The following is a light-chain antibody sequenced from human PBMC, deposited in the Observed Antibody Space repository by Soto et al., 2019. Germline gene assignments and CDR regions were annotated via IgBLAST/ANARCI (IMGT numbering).Light chain of an antibody. CDR2: GAS. J-gene: IGKJ4*01. Sequence: EIVMTQSPATLSVSPGERASLSCRASQSVSSNLAWYQQKPGQAPRLLIYGASTRATGIPARFSGSGSGTEFTLTISSLQSKDFAVYYCQQYNNWPPPLTFGGGTKVEIK. V-gene: IGKV3-15*01. CDR3: QQYNNWPPPLT. CDR1: QSVSSN.